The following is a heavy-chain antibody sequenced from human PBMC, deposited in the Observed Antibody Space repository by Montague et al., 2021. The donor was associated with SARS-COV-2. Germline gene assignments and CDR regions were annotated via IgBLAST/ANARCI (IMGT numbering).Heavy chain of an antibody. CDR3: ARGYGDYSYYYGLDV. D-gene: IGHD4-17*01. CDR1: GGSIRSGSYY. J-gene: IGHJ6*02. CDR2: IYSSGST. V-gene: IGHV4-61*02. Sequence: TLSLTCTVSGGSIRSGSYYWSWIRQPAGKGLEWIRRIYSSGSTNYNPSLKSRVTMSVDTSKNQFSLKVSSVTAADTAVYYCARGYGDYSYYYGLDVWGQGTTVTVSS.